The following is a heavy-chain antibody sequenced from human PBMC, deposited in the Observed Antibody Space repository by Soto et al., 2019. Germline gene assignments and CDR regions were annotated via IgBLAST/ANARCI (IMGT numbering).Heavy chain of an antibody. V-gene: IGHV4-34*01. Sequence: SETLSLTCAVYGGSFSGYYWSWIRQPPGKGLEWIGEINHSGSTNYNPSLKSRVTISVDTSKNQFSLKLSSVTAADTAVYYCARGEYYDILTGLNWFDPWGQGTLVTVSS. J-gene: IGHJ5*02. CDR1: GGSFSGYY. CDR2: INHSGST. CDR3: ARGEYYDILTGLNWFDP. D-gene: IGHD3-9*01.